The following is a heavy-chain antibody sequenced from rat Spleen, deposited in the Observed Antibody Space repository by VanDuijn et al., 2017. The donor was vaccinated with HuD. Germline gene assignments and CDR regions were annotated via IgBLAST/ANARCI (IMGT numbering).Heavy chain of an antibody. CDR2: IWGDGST. D-gene: IGHD1-1*01. CDR3: TRDPITTRDYFDY. Sequence: QVQLKESGPGLVQPSQTLSLTCTVSGFSLTDYHVSWVRQPPGKGLEWMGGIWGDGSTDYNSALKSRLSISRDTSKSQVFLKMNSLQTDDTAIYFCTRDPITTRDYFDYWGQGVMVTVSS. V-gene: IGHV2-43*01. J-gene: IGHJ2*01. CDR1: GFSLTDYH.